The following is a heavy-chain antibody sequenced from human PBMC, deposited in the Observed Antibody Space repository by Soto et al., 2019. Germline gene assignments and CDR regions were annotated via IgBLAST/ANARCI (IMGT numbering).Heavy chain of an antibody. CDR3: ARDGTVPYGMDV. CDR1: GGSISGYY. CDR2: IYYSGST. Sequence: QVQLQESGPGLVKPSQTLSLTCTVSGGSISGYYWSWVRQHPGKGLGWIGYIYYSGSTYYNPPFKSRVTISVHASKNQFSLKMSSVTVADTAVYYCARDGTVPYGMDVWGQGTTVTVSS. V-gene: IGHV4-31*03. J-gene: IGHJ6*02. D-gene: IGHD4-17*01.